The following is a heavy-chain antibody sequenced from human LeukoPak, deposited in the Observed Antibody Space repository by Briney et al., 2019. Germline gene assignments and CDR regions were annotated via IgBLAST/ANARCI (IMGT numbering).Heavy chain of an antibody. J-gene: IGHJ4*02. CDR1: GFTFSSYG. CDR3: AKDPIRTMVRGVPTGY. V-gene: IGHV3-30*02. Sequence: GGSLRLSCAASGFTFSSYGMHWVRQAPGKGLEGVAFIRYDGSNKYYADSVKGRFTIPRDNSKNTLYLQMNSLRAEDTAVYYCAKDPIRTMVRGVPTGYWGQGTLVTVSS. CDR2: IRYDGSNK. D-gene: IGHD3-10*01.